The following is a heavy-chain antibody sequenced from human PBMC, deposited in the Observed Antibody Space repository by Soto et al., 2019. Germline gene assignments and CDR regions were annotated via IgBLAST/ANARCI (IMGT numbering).Heavy chain of an antibody. V-gene: IGHV3-21*01. J-gene: IGHJ3*02. D-gene: IGHD1-1*01. CDR3: ARELVGNHAFDI. CDR2: ISSSSSYI. Sequence: GGSLRLSCAASGFTFSSYSMNWVRQAPGKGLEWVSSISSSSSYIYYADSVKGRFTISRDNAKNSLYLQMNSLRAEDTAVYYCARELVGNHAFDIWGQGTMVTVSS. CDR1: GFTFSSYS.